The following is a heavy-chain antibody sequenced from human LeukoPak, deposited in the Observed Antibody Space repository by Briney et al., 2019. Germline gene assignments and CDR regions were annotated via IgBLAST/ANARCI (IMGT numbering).Heavy chain of an antibody. Sequence: SVKVSCKTSGGAFSSYDISWLRQAPGQGLEWMGGITPIFGTANYAQKFQGRVTITADESTSTAYMELSSLRSEDTAVYYCARVPRYNWNDLNWFDPWGQGTLVTVSS. J-gene: IGHJ5*02. V-gene: IGHV1-69*13. CDR2: ITPIFGTA. CDR1: GGAFSSYD. D-gene: IGHD1-1*01. CDR3: ARVPRYNWNDLNWFDP.